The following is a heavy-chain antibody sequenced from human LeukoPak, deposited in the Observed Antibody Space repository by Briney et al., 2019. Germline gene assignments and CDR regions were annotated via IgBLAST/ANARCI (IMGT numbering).Heavy chain of an antibody. V-gene: IGHV4-34*01. Sequence: PSETLSLTCAVYGGSFSGYYWSWIRQPPGEGLEWIGEINHSGSTNYNPSLKSRVTISVDTSKNQFSLKLSSVTAADTAVYYCARTWYSSGRRPYDYWGQGTLVTVSS. CDR1: GGSFSGYY. CDR2: INHSGST. D-gene: IGHD6-19*01. CDR3: ARTWYSSGRRPYDY. J-gene: IGHJ4*02.